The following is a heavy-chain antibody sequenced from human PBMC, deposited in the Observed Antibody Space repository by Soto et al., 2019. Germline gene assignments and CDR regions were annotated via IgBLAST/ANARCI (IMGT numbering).Heavy chain of an antibody. V-gene: IGHV4-31*03. CDR2: IYYSGST. Sequence: SESLSLTCTVSGGSISIGGYYWSWIRQHPGKGLEWIGYIYYSGSTYYNPSLKSRVTISVDTSKNQFSLKLSSVTAADTAVYYCARVRRSGYYPFFDYWGQGTLVTVSS. CDR3: ARVRRSGYYPFFDY. D-gene: IGHD3-22*01. J-gene: IGHJ4*02. CDR1: GGSISIGGYY.